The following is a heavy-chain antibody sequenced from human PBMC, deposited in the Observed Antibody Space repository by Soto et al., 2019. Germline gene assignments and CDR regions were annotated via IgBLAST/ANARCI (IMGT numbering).Heavy chain of an antibody. Sequence: QITLKESGPTLVKPTQTLTLTCTISGFSLSRSGVGVGWIRQPPGKAPEWLALIYWDDDKPYSPSLNRRLTITKDPSKDQVVLTMTNVDPVDTATYYCAHRSGYVRAFDIWGQGTMVTVSS. V-gene: IGHV2-5*02. CDR2: IYWDDDK. D-gene: IGHD5-12*01. J-gene: IGHJ3*02. CDR1: GFSLSRSGVG. CDR3: AHRSGYVRAFDI.